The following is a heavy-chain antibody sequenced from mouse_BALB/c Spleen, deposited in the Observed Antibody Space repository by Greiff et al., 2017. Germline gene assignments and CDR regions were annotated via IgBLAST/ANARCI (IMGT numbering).Heavy chain of an antibody. J-gene: IGHJ4*01. CDR3: ARGGYGVRRGYYAMDY. V-gene: IGHV5-17*02. D-gene: IGHD2-14*01. CDR2: ISSGSSPI. Sequence: EVKLMESGGGLVQPGGSRKLSCAASGFTFSSFGMHWVGQAPEKGLEWVAYISSGSSPIYYAEKVKGRFTISRDNPKNTLFLQMTSLRSEDTAMYYCARGGYGVRRGYYAMDYWGQGTSVTVSS. CDR1: GFTFSSFG.